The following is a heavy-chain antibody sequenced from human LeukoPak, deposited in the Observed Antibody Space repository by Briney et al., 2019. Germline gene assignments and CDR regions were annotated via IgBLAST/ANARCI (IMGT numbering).Heavy chain of an antibody. D-gene: IGHD3-3*01. CDR1: GGSTSSGGYS. CDR2: IYHSGST. V-gene: IGHV4-30-2*01. CDR3: ARFWSGYYFDY. Sequence: SQTLSLTCAVSGGSTSSGGYSWSWIRQPPGKGLEWIGYIYHSGSTYYNPSLKSRVTISVDRSKNQFSLKLSSVTAADTAVYYCARFWSGYYFDYWGQGTLVTVSS. J-gene: IGHJ4*02.